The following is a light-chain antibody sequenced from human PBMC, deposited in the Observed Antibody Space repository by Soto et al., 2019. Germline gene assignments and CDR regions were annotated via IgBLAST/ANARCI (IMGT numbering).Light chain of an antibody. CDR1: QSVTYY. CDR3: QQRYNWSLT. J-gene: IGKJ4*01. CDR2: DAS. Sequence: EIVLTQSPATLSLSPGERATFSCRASQSVTYYLAWYQQKPGQAPRLLIYDASNRATGIPARFSGSGSGTDFTLTISSLEPEDFAVYYCQQRYNWSLTFGGGTTVEIK. V-gene: IGKV3-11*01.